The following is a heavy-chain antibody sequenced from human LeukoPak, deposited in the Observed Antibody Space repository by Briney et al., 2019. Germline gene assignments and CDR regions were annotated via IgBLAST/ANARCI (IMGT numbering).Heavy chain of an antibody. CDR2: ISAGNGNT. J-gene: IGHJ5*02. CDR3: ARAPYYDILTGYYNWFDP. D-gene: IGHD3-9*01. CDR1: GYTFTSYA. Sequence: ASVTVSCKASGYTFTSYAMHWVRQAPGQRLEWMGWISAGNGNTKYSQKFQGRVTITRDTSASTAYMELSSLRSEDTAVYYCARAPYYDILTGYYNWFDPWGQGTLVTVSS. V-gene: IGHV1-3*01.